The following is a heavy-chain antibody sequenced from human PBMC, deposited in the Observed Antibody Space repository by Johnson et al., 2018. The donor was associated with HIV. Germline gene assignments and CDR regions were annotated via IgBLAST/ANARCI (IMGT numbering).Heavy chain of an antibody. Sequence: QVQLVESGGGLVQPGGSLRLSCAASGFTFSSYWMSWVRQAPGKGLEWVAVISYDGTNKYYRDSVKGRFTISRDTSENTLYLQMNSLRAEDTAVYYCASLPIAARPPTDAFDIWGQGTMVTVSS. CDR3: ASLPIAARPPTDAFDI. D-gene: IGHD6-6*01. CDR2: ISYDGTNK. J-gene: IGHJ3*02. CDR1: GFTFSSYW. V-gene: IGHV3-30*03.